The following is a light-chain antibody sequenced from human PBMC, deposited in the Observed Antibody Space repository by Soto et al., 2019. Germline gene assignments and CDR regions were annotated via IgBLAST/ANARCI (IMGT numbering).Light chain of an antibody. CDR2: KSS. CDR3: QQYHIYSGT. CDR1: QTIDSW. Sequence: DIQMTQSPSTLSASVGDRVTITCRASQTIDSWLAWYQQRPRKPPNLLIYKSSTLGSGVPSRFSGSGSGTEFALTINSLQPDDFASYYCQQYHIYSGTFGQGTKVDIK. V-gene: IGKV1-5*03. J-gene: IGKJ1*01.